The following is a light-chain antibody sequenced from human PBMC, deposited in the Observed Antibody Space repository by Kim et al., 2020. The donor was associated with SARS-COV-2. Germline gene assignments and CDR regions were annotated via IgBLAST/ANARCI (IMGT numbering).Light chain of an antibody. CDR1: KWGDKN. V-gene: IGLV3-1*01. CDR2: QDT. CDR3: QEWDSSTVV. Sequence: VSPGQTATISCSGDKWGDKNACWYQQKPGQAPVVFIYQDTKRSSGIPERFSGSNSGNTATLTIRGTQALDEADYYCQEWDSSTVVFGGGTQLTVL. J-gene: IGLJ2*01.